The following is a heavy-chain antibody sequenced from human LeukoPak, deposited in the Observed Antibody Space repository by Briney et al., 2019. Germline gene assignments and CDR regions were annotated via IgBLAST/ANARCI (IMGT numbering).Heavy chain of an antibody. CDR3: ARGGTMIDDGMDV. V-gene: IGHV1-69*04. D-gene: IGHD3-22*01. Sequence: SVKVSCKASGGTFSSYAISWVRQAPGQGLEWMGRIIPILGIANYAQKFQGRVTITADKSTSTAYMELSSLRSEDTAVYYCARGGTMIDDGMDVWGKGTTVTVSS. CDR2: IIPILGIA. CDR1: GGTFSSYA. J-gene: IGHJ6*04.